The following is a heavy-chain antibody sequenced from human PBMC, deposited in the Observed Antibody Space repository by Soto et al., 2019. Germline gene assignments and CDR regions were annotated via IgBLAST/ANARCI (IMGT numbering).Heavy chain of an antibody. CDR1: GCTFEDYA. Sequence: EVQLVESGGGWVQPGGSLRLSCGASGCTFEDYAMHWVRQPPGKGLEWVSGITWNSGSKDYADSVKGRFTISRDNRKNSLYLQMNSLRGEDTALYYCTTTYPNDDSRVVAYWGQGTLVTVSS. CDR2: ITWNSGSK. V-gene: IGHV3-9*01. CDR3: TTTYPNDDSRVVAY. J-gene: IGHJ4*02. D-gene: IGHD1-1*01.